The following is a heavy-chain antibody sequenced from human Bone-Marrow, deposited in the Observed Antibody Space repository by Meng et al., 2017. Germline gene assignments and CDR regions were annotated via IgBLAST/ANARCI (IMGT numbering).Heavy chain of an antibody. Sequence: GGSLRLSCAASGFTFSSYAMHWVRQAPGKGLEWVAVISYDGSNKYYADSVKGRFTISRDNSKNTLYLQMNSLRAEDTAVYYCARGSRADDYYDSSGYYYLPHDYWGQGTLVTVSS. CDR2: ISYDGSNK. CDR1: GFTFSSYA. J-gene: IGHJ4*02. CDR3: ARGSRADDYYDSSGYYYLPHDY. V-gene: IGHV3-30*01. D-gene: IGHD3-22*01.